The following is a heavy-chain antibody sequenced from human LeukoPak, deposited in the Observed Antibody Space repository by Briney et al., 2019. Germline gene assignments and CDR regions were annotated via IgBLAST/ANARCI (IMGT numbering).Heavy chain of an antibody. Sequence: ASVKVSYKASGYTFVAYFMHWVRQAPGQGLEWMGWINPNNGDTDSAQKFKGRVTMTRDTSISTAYMELSSLRSEDTAVYYCALGGGFDYWGQGTLVTVSS. CDR1: GYTFVAYF. J-gene: IGHJ4*02. D-gene: IGHD3-16*01. CDR2: INPNNGDT. V-gene: IGHV1-2*02. CDR3: ALGGGFDY.